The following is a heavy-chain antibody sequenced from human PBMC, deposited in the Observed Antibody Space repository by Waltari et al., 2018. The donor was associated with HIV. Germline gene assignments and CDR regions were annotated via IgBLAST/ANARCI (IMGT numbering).Heavy chain of an antibody. Sequence: LVGFGGGGVQAGRSPRPSLGAPGIALRYIALHWARQAPGKGLEWVAVISYDGSNKYYADSVKGRFTISRDNSKNTLYLQMNSLRAEDTAVYYCARDPQYCSSTSCSYYFDYWGQGTLVTVSS. J-gene: IGHJ4*02. CDR2: ISYDGSNK. CDR1: GIALRYIA. D-gene: IGHD2-2*01. CDR3: ARDPQYCSSTSCSYYFDY. V-gene: IGHV3-30-3*01.